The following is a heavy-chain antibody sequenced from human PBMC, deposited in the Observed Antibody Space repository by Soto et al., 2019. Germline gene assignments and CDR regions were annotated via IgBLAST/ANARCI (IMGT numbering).Heavy chain of an antibody. CDR2: IYYSGST. CDR3: ASNIEQQLRWFDP. D-gene: IGHD6-13*01. CDR1: VGSISSSSYY. V-gene: IGHV4-39*01. Sequence: SETLSLTCTVSVGSISSSSYYCGWIRQPPGKGLEWIGSIYYSGSTYYNPSLKSRVTISVDTSKNQFSLKLSSVTAADTAVYYCASNIEQQLRWFDPCRQGSLVTVS. J-gene: IGHJ5*02.